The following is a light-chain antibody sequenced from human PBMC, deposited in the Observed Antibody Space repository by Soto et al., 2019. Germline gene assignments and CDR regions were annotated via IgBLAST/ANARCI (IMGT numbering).Light chain of an antibody. CDR3: QTWGTGIRV. V-gene: IGLV4-69*01. J-gene: IGLJ1*01. Sequence: QLVLTQSPSASPSLGASVKLTCTLSSGHSNYAIAWHQQQPEKGPRYLMKVNSDGSHRKGDGIPDRFSGSSSGAQRYLTISSLQSEDEADYYCQTWGTGIRVFGTGTKVTVL. CDR2: VNSDGSH. CDR1: SGHSNYA.